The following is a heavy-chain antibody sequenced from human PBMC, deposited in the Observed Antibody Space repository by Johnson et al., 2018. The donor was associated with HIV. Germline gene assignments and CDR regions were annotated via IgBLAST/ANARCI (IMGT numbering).Heavy chain of an antibody. Sequence: VQLVESGGGLAKPAWSPRLSCAASQFTFRSYYMKCVRQAPGNGLELVGQVNPNGGSKYLTDSGKDRFNISRDNAKNTLHLQMNSLKTEDTAVYYCTTVGMLLSAFDIWGQGTMVTVSS. V-gene: IGHV3-25*03. CDR1: QFTFRSYY. CDR2: VNPNGGSK. CDR3: TTVGMLLSAFDI. J-gene: IGHJ3*02. D-gene: IGHD2-15*01.